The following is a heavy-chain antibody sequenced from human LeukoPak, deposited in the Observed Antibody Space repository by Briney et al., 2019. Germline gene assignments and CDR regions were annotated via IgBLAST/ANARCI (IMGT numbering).Heavy chain of an antibody. V-gene: IGHV3-30*04. CDR2: ISYDGSNK. Sequence: VHLGGSLRLSCAASGFTFSSYAMHWVRQAPGKGLEWVAVISYDGSNKYYADSVKGRFTISRDNSKNTLYLQMNSLRAEDTAVYYCAKDPAGGYDSSGYPDYWGQGTLVTVSS. J-gene: IGHJ4*02. D-gene: IGHD3-22*01. CDR3: AKDPAGGYDSSGYPDY. CDR1: GFTFSSYA.